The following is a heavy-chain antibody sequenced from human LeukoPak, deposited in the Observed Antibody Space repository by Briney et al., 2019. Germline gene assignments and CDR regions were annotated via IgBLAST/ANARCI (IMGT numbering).Heavy chain of an antibody. D-gene: IGHD6-19*01. J-gene: IGHJ5*02. CDR1: GFTFSSYA. CDR3: ARDPRLGSGWVKWFDP. CDR2: ISYDGSNK. V-gene: IGHV3-30*09. Sequence: GGSLRLSCAASGFTFSSYAMHWVRHAPGKGLEWVAVISYDGSNKYYADSVKGRFAISRDNSKNTLYLQMNSLRAEDTAVYYCARDPRLGSGWVKWFDPWGQGTLVTVSS.